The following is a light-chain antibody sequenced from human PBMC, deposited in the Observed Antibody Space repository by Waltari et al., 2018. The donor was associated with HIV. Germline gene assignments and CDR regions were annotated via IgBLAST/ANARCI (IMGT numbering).Light chain of an antibody. CDR1: QSISRY. CDR3: QQSYTSPHT. CDR2: STS. Sequence: DIQLTQSPSSLSASVGGGVTITCLASQSISRYLNWYQQKPGNAPKLLIHSTSSLQRGVPSRFSGSGSGTEFTLTISGLQFEDSATYYCQQSYTSPHTFGQGTNVEIK. V-gene: IGKV1-39*01. J-gene: IGKJ2*01.